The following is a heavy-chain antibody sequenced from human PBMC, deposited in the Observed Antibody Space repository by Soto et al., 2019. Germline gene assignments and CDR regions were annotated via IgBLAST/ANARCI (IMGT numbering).Heavy chain of an antibody. CDR2: ISATGIST. D-gene: IGHD1-1*01. Sequence: GGALRLSCVASGFTFATYAMSWVRQAPGKGLEWVSAISATGISTHYADSVKGRVTISRDNSANTLSLEMSSLTAEDTAVYYCARDKDTSSWTGFDFWGHGTLVTVSS. J-gene: IGHJ4*01. V-gene: IGHV3-23*01. CDR1: GFTFATYA. CDR3: ARDKDTSSWTGFDF.